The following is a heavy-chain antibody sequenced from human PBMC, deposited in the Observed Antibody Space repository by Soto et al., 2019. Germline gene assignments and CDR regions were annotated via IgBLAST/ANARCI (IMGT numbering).Heavy chain of an antibody. CDR1: GFSLTTSGVG. J-gene: IGHJ4*02. Sequence: QITLKESGPTLVKPTQTLTLTCTFSGFSLTTSGVGVGWIRQPPGKAPEWLALIYWNDDKRYNPSLRSRLTITKRTSKNQAVLPMTDMGPVDTATYYCAHRLGSPGSFDYWGQGSLVTVSS. D-gene: IGHD3-10*01. CDR2: IYWNDDK. V-gene: IGHV2-5*01. CDR3: AHRLGSPGSFDY.